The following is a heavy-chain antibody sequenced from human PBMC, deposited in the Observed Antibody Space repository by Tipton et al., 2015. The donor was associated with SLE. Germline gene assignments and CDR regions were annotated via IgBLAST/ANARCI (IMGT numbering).Heavy chain of an antibody. CDR1: GFTFSSYW. J-gene: IGHJ4*02. CDR2: IKQDGSEK. D-gene: IGHD1-1*01. CDR3: ARDGGTLEFFDY. V-gene: IGHV3-7*01. Sequence: SLRLSCAASGFTFSSYWMSWVRQAPGKGLEWVANIKQDGSEKYYADSVKGRFTISRDNSKNTLYLQMNSLRAEDTAVYYCARDGGTLEFFDYWGQGTLVTVSS.